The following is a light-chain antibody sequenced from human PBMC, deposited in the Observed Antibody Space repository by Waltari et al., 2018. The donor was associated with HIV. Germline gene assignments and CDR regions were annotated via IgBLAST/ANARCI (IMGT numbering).Light chain of an antibody. V-gene: IGLV2-14*01. CDR1: SSDVGGYNY. J-gene: IGLJ1*01. CDR2: EVS. Sequence: QSALTQPASVSGSPGQSITISCTGTSSDVGGYNYVSWYQQHPGKAPKLMISEVSNRPSGVTNRFSASKSGNTASLTISGLQVEDEADYYCSSYTSSSTLYVFGTGTKVTVL. CDR3: SSYTSSSTLYV.